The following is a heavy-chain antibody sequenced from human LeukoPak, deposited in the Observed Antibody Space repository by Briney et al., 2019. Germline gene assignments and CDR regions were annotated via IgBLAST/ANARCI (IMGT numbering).Heavy chain of an antibody. Sequence: SETLSLTCTVSGGSISSYYWSWIRQPAGKGLGWIGRIYTSGSTNYNPSLKSRVTMSVDTSKNQFSLKLSSVTAADTAVYYCAREYVVPVGYYYYYMDVWGKGTTVTVSS. CDR1: GGSISSYY. J-gene: IGHJ6*03. CDR3: AREYVVPVGYYYYYMDV. CDR2: IYTSGST. V-gene: IGHV4-4*07. D-gene: IGHD2-2*01.